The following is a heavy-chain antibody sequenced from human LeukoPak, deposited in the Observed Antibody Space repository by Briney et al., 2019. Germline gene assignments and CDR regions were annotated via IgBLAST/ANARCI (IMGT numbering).Heavy chain of an antibody. Sequence: GGSLRLSCAASGFTFSDYYMSWIRQAPGKGLEWVSAISGSGGSTYYADSVKGRFTISRDNSKNTLYLQMNSLRAEDTAVYYCAKGGIVGATTPFDYWGQGTLVTVSS. CDR1: GFTFSDYY. V-gene: IGHV3-23*01. J-gene: IGHJ4*02. CDR2: ISGSGGST. D-gene: IGHD1-26*01. CDR3: AKGGIVGATTPFDY.